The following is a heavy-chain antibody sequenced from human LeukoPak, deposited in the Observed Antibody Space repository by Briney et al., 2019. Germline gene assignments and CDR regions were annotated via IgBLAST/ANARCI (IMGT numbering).Heavy chain of an antibody. CDR3: ARGRGSY. V-gene: IGHV4-34*01. D-gene: IGHD1-26*01. Sequence: KPSETLSLTCAVYGGSFSGYYWSWIPQPPGKGLEWIGEINHSGSTNYNPSLKSRVTISVDTSKNQFSLKLSSVTAADTAVYYCARGRGSYWGQGTLVTVSS. J-gene: IGHJ4*02. CDR2: INHSGST. CDR1: GGSFSGYY.